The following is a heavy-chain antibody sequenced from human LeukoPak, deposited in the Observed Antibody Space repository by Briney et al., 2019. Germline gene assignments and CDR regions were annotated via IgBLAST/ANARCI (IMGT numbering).Heavy chain of an antibody. CDR3: ATPRGIWGVSLDH. CDR2: IYSDGTS. V-gene: IGHV3-53*01. Sequence: GGSLRLSCAASGFTVSSKYMSWVRQAPGKGLEWVSIIYSDGTSYYADSVKGRFTISRDDSRNTLYPEMNSLRPEDTAVYYCATPRGIWGVSLDHWGQGTLVTVSS. CDR1: GFTVSSKY. D-gene: IGHD3-10*01. J-gene: IGHJ4*02.